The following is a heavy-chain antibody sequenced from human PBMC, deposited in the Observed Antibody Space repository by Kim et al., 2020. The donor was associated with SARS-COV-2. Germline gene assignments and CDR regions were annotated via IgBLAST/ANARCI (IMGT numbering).Heavy chain of an antibody. V-gene: IGHV4-38-2*02. CDR3: AKSPPSDVVLVEGFDY. J-gene: IGHJ4*02. Sequence: SETLSLTCTVSGFSISSGYYWGWIRQPPGKGLEWIGSMYPGGSTYYNPSLKSRVTVSVETSRNQFSLKLRSVTAADTAMYYCAKSPPSDVVLVEGFDYWAREPWSPSPQ. CDR2: MYPGGST. D-gene: IGHD2-8*02. CDR1: GFSISSGYY.